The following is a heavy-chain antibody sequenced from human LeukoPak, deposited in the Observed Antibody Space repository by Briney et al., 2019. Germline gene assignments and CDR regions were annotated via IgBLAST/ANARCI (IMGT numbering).Heavy chain of an antibody. Sequence: PGESLKISCQASGYSFTNNWIGWVRQMPGKGLEWMGIIYPGDSDTRYSPSFQGQVTTSADKSITTAYLQWKSLKPSDTAIYYCARQRGEQGFFDYWGQGTLVTVSS. J-gene: IGHJ4*02. CDR2: IYPGDSDT. V-gene: IGHV5-51*01. CDR1: GYSFTNNW. CDR3: ARQRGEQGFFDY. D-gene: IGHD3-10*01.